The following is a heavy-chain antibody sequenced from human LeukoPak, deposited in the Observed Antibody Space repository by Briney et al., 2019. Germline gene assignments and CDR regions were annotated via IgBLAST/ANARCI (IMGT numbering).Heavy chain of an antibody. J-gene: IGHJ4*02. CDR2: ISGSGGST. V-gene: IGHV3-23*01. CDR1: GFTVSSNY. D-gene: IGHD6-19*01. Sequence: AGGSLRLSCAASGFTVSSNYMNWVRQAPGKGLEWVSAISGSGGSTYYADSVRGRFTISRDNSKNTLYLQMNSLRAEDTAVYYCVKEAVESSGWQFDYWGQGTLVTVSS. CDR3: VKEAVESSGWQFDY.